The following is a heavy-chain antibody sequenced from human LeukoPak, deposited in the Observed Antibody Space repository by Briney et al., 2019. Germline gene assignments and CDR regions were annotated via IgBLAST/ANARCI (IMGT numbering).Heavy chain of an antibody. V-gene: IGHV4-59*01. CDR1: GGSISSYY. CDR3: ARGGRTYYMDV. CDR2: IYYSGST. J-gene: IGHJ6*03. Sequence: SETLSLTCTVSGGSISSYYWSWIRQPPGKGLEWIGYIYYSGSTNYNPSLKSRVTISVDTSKNQFSLKLSSVTAADTAVYYCARGGRTYYMDVWGKGTTVTVSS.